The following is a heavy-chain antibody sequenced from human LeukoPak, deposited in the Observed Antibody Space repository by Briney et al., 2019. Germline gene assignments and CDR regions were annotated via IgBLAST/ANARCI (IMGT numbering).Heavy chain of an antibody. J-gene: IGHJ4*02. CDR1: GGTFSSYA. D-gene: IGHD5-12*01. V-gene: IGHV1-69*04. CDR2: IIPIFGIA. Sequence: SVKVSCKASGGTFSSYAISWVRQAPGQGLEWMGRIIPIFGIANYAQKFQGRVTITADKSTSTAYMELSSLRSEDTAVYYCARGYSGYDYGYFDYWGQGTLVTVPS. CDR3: ARGYSGYDYGYFDY.